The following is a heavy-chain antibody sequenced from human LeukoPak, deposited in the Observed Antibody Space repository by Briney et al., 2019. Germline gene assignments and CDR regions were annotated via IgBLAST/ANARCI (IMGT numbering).Heavy chain of an antibody. CDR1: GFTFSSYS. Sequence: GGSLRLSCAASGFTFSSYSMNWVRQAPGKGLECVSYISGSSSTIFYADSVKGRFTISRDNAKNSLYPQMNSLRDEDSAVYYCARPYSSSGYGAYFDYWGQGTLVTVSS. CDR2: ISGSSSTI. J-gene: IGHJ4*02. CDR3: ARPYSSSGYGAYFDY. D-gene: IGHD6-13*01. V-gene: IGHV3-48*02.